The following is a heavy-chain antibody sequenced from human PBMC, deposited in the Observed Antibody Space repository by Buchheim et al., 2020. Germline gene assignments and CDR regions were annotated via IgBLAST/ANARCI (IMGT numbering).Heavy chain of an antibody. J-gene: IGHJ5*02. V-gene: IGHV3-23*01. Sequence: EVQLLESGGGLVQPGGSLRLSCAASGFTFSSYAMSWVRQAPGKGLEWVSAISGSGGSTYYADSVKGRFTISRDNSKNTLYLQMNSLRAEDTAVYYCAKGPAIGIAAAGNLGGFDPWGQGTL. D-gene: IGHD6-13*01. CDR1: GFTFSSYA. CDR2: ISGSGGST. CDR3: AKGPAIGIAAAGNLGGFDP.